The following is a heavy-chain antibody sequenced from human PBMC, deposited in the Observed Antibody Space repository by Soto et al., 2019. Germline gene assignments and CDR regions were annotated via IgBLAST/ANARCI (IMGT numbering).Heavy chain of an antibody. Sequence: SETLSLTCAVSGDSISRGGYSWTWIRQPPGRALEWIGNIYDSGSTSYNPSLKSRVTISVDTSKNQFSLRLTSVTAADTAVYFCARGSSSYYDYGMDVWGQGTTVTVSS. CDR2: IYDSGST. V-gene: IGHV4-30-2*01. CDR3: ARGSSSYYDYGMDV. J-gene: IGHJ6*02. CDR1: GDSISRGGYS. D-gene: IGHD6-6*01.